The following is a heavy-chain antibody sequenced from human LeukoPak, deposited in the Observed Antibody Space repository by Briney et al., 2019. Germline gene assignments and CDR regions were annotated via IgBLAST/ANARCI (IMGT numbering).Heavy chain of an antibody. V-gene: IGHV3-23*01. D-gene: IGHD3-3*01. Sequence: GGSLRLSCATSGFTFRNDWVTWVRQAQGKGLEWVSAISGSGGSTYYADSVKGRFTISRVNSKNTLYLQMNSLRAEDTAVYYCAKVPVYDFWSGYWGHWFDPWGQGTLVTVSS. J-gene: IGHJ5*02. CDR3: AKVPVYDFWSGYWGHWFDP. CDR2: ISGSGGST. CDR1: GFTFRNDW.